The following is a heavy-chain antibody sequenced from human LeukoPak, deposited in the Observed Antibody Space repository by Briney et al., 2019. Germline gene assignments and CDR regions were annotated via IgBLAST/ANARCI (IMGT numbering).Heavy chain of an antibody. CDR1: GFSLSTSGVG. CDR2: IYWNDDK. Sequence: SGPTLVNPTQTLTLTCTFSGFSLSTSGVGVGWIRQPPGKALEWLALIYWNDDKRYSPSLKSRLTITKDTSKNQVVLTMTNMDPVDTATYYCAHSRPVYDSWSGLIDYWGQGTLVTVSS. CDR3: AHSRPVYDSWSGLIDY. J-gene: IGHJ4*02. D-gene: IGHD3-3*01. V-gene: IGHV2-5*01.